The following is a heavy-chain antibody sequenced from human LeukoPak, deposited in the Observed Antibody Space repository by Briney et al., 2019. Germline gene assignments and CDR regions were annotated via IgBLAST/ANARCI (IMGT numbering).Heavy chain of an antibody. V-gene: IGHV3-48*01. J-gene: IGHJ3*01. CDR1: GFTFSDYS. Sequence: GGSQRLYCAASGFTFSDYSMNWVRQAPGKGREWISYISGSGTIYYADSVKGRFTISRDNAQRLVYLQMNSLRAEDTAVYYCTNFKPPAPDALDVWGQGTLITVSS. CDR2: ISGSGTI. CDR3: TNFKPPAPDALDV. D-gene: IGHD2/OR15-2a*01.